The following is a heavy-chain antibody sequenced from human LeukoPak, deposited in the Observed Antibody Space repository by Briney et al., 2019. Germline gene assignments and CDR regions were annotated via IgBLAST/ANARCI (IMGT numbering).Heavy chain of an antibody. CDR3: ARAPPPYSSGWYGEGGDY. CDR1: GYTFTCYY. CDR2: INPNSGGT. J-gene: IGHJ4*02. V-gene: IGHV1-2*06. Sequence: ASVMVSCKASGYTFTCYYMHWVRQAPGQGLEWMGRINPNSGGTNYAHKFQGRVTMTRDTSISTAYMELSRLRSDDTAVYYCARAPPPYSSGWYGEGGDYWGQGTLVTVSS. D-gene: IGHD6-19*01.